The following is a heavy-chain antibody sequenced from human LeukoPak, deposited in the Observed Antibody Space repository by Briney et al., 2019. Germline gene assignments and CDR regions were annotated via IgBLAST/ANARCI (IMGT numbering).Heavy chain of an antibody. D-gene: IGHD3-3*01. CDR1: GFTSTGST. CDR2: IVVGSGNT. J-gene: IGHJ3*01. CDR3: AAGRDLQIFAALDF. V-gene: IGHV1-58*01. Sequence: ASVKVSCKASGFTSTGSTLQWVRQASGQHLEWIAWIVVGSGNTNYAQKFQERLILTRDMATRTVYMELSSLSSEDTAVYYCAAGRDLQIFAALDFWGQGTMVTVSS.